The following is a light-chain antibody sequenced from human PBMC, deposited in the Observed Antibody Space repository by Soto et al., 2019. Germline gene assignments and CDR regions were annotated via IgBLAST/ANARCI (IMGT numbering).Light chain of an antibody. Sequence: QSALTQPASVSGSPGQSITISCTGTSSDVGGYNYVSWYQQHPGKAPKLMIYDVSNRPSGVSNRFSGSKSGNTASLTISGLQAEDEADYYCSSYTSYVVFGGWTKLTVL. CDR1: SSDVGGYNY. CDR2: DVS. V-gene: IGLV2-14*01. J-gene: IGLJ2*01. CDR3: SSYTSYVV.